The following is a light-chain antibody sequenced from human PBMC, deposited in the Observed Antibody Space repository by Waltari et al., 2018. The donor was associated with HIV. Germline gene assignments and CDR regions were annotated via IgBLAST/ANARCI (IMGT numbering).Light chain of an antibody. V-gene: IGLV1-47*01. CDR2: RNN. J-gene: IGLJ2*01. Sequence: SVLTQPPSASGTPGQRVTISCSGSSSNIGRNYVYWYPQLPGTAPKLLIYRNNQRPSGVPDRFSGSKSGTSASLAISGLRSEDEADYYCAAWDDSLSGRDVVFGGGTKLTVL. CDR3: AAWDDSLSGRDVV. CDR1: SSNIGRNY.